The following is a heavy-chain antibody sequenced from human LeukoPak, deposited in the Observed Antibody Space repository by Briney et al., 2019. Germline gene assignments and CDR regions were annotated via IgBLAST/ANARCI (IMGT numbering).Heavy chain of an antibody. CDR2: ISAYNGNT. V-gene: IGHV1-18*04. CDR1: GYSFTGYY. J-gene: IGHJ4*02. CDR3: ARDYKLRYFDWLSQLPNRRKVPFDY. D-gene: IGHD3-9*01. Sequence: GASVKVSCKASGYSFTGYYMHWVRQAPGQGLEWMGWISAYNGNTNYAQKLQGRVTMTTDTSTSTAYMELRSLRSDDTAVYYCARDYKLRYFDWLSQLPNRRKVPFDYWGQGTLVTVSS.